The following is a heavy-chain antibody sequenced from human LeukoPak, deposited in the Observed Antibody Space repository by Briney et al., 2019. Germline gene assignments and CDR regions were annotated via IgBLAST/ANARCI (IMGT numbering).Heavy chain of an antibody. CDR2: IYYSGST. CDR3: AREGLAKTDY. J-gene: IGHJ4*02. V-gene: IGHV4-39*07. D-gene: IGHD6-6*01. CDR1: GGSISSYY. Sequence: PSETLSLTCTVSGGSISSYYWSWIRQPPGKGLEWIGSIYYSGSTYYNPSLKSRVTISVDTSKNQFSLKLSCVTAADTAVYYCAREGLAKTDYWGQGTLVTVSS.